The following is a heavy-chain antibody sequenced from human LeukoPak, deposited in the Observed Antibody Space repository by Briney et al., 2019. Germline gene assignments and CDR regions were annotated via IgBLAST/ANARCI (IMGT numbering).Heavy chain of an antibody. D-gene: IGHD1-26*01. CDR1: GGSISSSSYY. CDR2: IYYSGSA. J-gene: IGHJ4*02. V-gene: IGHV4-39*01. Sequence: SETLSLTCTVSGGSISSSSYYWGWIRQPPGKGLEWIGSIYYSGSAYYNPSLKSRVTISVDTSKNQFSLKLSSVTAADTAVYYCARHRSIVGATFDYWGQGTLVTVSS. CDR3: ARHRSIVGATFDY.